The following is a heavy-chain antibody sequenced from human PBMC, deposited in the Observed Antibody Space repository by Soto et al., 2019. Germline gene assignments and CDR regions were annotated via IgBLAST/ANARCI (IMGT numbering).Heavy chain of an antibody. CDR2: IYYSGST. CDR3: ARVTKDIVLVSAAMPDYFAY. D-gene: IGHD2-2*01. J-gene: IGHJ4*02. Sequence: SETLSLTCTVSGGSISSGDYYWSWIRQPPGKGLEWIGYIYYSGSTYYNPSLKSRVTISVDTSKNQFSLKLSSVTAADTAVYYCARVTKDIVLVSAAMPDYFAYWGQGTLVTVSS. V-gene: IGHV4-30-4*01. CDR1: GGSISSGDYY.